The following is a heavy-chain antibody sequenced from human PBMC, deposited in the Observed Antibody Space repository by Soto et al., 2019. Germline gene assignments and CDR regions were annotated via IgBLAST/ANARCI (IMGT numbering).Heavy chain of an antibody. V-gene: IGHV5-10-1*01. D-gene: IGHD3-22*01. J-gene: IGHJ4*02. CDR1: GYSFAGYW. CDR2: IDPSDSQT. Sequence: GESLKISCKGSGYSFAGYWITWVRQKPGRGLEWMGRIDPSDSQTYYSPSFRGHVTISATKSITTVFLQWSSLRASDTAMYYCARQIYDSDTGPNFQYYFDSWGQGTPVTVSS. CDR3: ARQIYDSDTGPNFQYYFDS.